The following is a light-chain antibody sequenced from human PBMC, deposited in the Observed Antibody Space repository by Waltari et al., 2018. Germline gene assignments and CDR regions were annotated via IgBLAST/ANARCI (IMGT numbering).Light chain of an antibody. CDR3: MQGTHWPRS. CDR1: QILVISDGKTY. V-gene: IGKV2-30*01. J-gene: IGKJ2*01. CDR2: KVS. Sequence: DVVMTQSPLALPVMFGKPASISCRSMQILVISDGKTYLNWFQQRPGKSPRRLLYKVSSRDSGVPDRFSDSGSGTDFTLKISRVEAEDVGVYYCMQGTHWPRSFGQGTKLEI.